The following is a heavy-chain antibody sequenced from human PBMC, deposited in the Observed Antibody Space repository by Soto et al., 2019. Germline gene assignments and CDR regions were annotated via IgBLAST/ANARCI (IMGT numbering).Heavy chain of an antibody. CDR1: GGSISSGGYS. CDR3: ARLRGSSWDFDY. CDR2: IYHSGST. J-gene: IGHJ4*02. D-gene: IGHD6-13*01. Sequence: QVQLQESGSGLVKPSQTLSLTCAVSGGSISSGGYSWSWIRQPPGKGLEWIGYIYHSGSTYYNPSLKSRVTISVDRSKNQFSLKLNSVTAADTAVYYCARLRGSSWDFDYWGQGTLVTVSS. V-gene: IGHV4-30-2*01.